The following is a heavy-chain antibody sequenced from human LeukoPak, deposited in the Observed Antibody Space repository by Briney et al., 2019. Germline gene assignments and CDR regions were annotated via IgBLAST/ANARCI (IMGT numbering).Heavy chain of an antibody. V-gene: IGHV3-7*01. J-gene: IGHJ4*02. CDR2: IKPDGSEQ. Sequence: GGTLRLSCADSGFTFSTYWMSWLRQVPGKGLEWVANIKPDGSEQYYADSVKGRFSISRDNAKNSLFLQMNNLRGEDTAVYYCARTKNSGRYYYFDYWGPGTLVTVSS. CDR3: ARTKNSGRYYYFDY. CDR1: GFTFSTYW. D-gene: IGHD3-22*01.